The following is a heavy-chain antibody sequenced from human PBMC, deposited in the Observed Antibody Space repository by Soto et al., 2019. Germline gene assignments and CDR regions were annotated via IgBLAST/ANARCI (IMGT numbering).Heavy chain of an antibody. Sequence: EVQLVESGGGSIQTGGSLRLSCAASGFTFSSYNMNWVRQAPGKGLEWISYISSTGSTTYYADSVKGRFTTSRVNAKNSLFLQMNSLRDEDTAVYYCAREARGFDYWGQGTLVTVSS. V-gene: IGHV3-48*02. D-gene: IGHD3-10*01. CDR3: AREARGFDY. CDR1: GFTFSSYN. J-gene: IGHJ4*02. CDR2: ISSTGSTT.